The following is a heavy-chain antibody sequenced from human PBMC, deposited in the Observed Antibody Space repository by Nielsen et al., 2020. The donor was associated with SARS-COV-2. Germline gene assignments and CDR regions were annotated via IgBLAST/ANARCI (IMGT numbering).Heavy chain of an antibody. D-gene: IGHD2-8*02. CDR3: ARDRVLENPYWYFDL. Sequence: GGSLRLSCAASGFTFSDYYMSWIRQAPGKGLEWVSYISSSSSYTNYADSVKGRFTISRDNAKNSLYLQMNSLRAEDTAVYYCARDRVLENPYWYFDLWGRGTLVTVSS. CDR2: ISSSSSYT. J-gene: IGHJ2*01. V-gene: IGHV3-11*05. CDR1: GFTFSDYY.